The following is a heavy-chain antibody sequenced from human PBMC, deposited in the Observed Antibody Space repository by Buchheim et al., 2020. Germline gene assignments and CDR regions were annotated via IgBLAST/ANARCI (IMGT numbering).Heavy chain of an antibody. CDR1: GFTFNNYA. CDR3: AKPGVEWSFDS. CDR2: ISGSGSFT. J-gene: IGHJ4*02. D-gene: IGHD3-3*01. V-gene: IGHV3-23*01. Sequence: EVQLLESGGGLVQPGGSQRLSCAASGFTFNNYAMNWVRQAPGKGLEWVSGISGSGSFTYYLDSVKGRFTISRDNSKNTLFLQMDSLRAEDTAVYYCAKPGVEWSFDSWGQGTL.